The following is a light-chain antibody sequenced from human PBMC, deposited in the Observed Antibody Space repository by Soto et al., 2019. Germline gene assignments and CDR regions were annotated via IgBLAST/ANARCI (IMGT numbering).Light chain of an antibody. CDR1: SSDIGAYNY. CDR2: EVS. J-gene: IGLJ2*01. CDR3: SSYAGSNTYVV. Sequence: QSALTQPPSAPGSPGQSVTISCTGTSSDIGAYNYVSWYQQHPGKAPKLMIYEVSKRPSGVPDRFSGSKSGNTASLTVSGLQAEDEADYYCSSYAGSNTYVVLGGGTKLTVL. V-gene: IGLV2-8*01.